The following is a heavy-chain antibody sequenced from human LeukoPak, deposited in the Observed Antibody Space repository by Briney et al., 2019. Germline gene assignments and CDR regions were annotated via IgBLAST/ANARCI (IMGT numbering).Heavy chain of an antibody. V-gene: IGHV4-34*01. D-gene: IGHD1-14*01. CDR1: GGSFSGYY. J-gene: IGHJ6*03. Sequence: PSETLSLTCAGYGGSFSGYYWSWIRQPPGKGLEWIGEINHSGSTNYNPSLKSRVTISVDTSKNQFSLKLSSVTAADTAVYYCAGGFRRPHQSRDRTPQPYYMDVWGKGTTVTVSS. CDR3: AGGFRRPHQSRDRTPQPYYMDV. CDR2: INHSGST.